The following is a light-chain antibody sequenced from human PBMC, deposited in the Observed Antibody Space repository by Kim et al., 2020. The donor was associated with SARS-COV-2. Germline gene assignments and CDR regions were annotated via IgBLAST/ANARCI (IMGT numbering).Light chain of an antibody. CDR2: QDS. CDR1: KLGDKY. CDR3: QAWDSTWV. Sequence: SYELTQPPSVSVSPGQTASITCSGDKLGDKYACWYQQKPGQSPVLVNYQDSKRPSGIPERFSGSNAGNTATLTISGTQAMDEADYYCQAWDSTWVFGGGTQLTVL. V-gene: IGLV3-1*01. J-gene: IGLJ3*02.